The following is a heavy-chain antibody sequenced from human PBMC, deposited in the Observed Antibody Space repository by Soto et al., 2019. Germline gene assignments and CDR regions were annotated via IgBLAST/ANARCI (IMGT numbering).Heavy chain of an antibody. J-gene: IGHJ4*02. D-gene: IGHD3-22*01. CDR1: GFSFPSHW. Sequence: GESLKIPCKGSGFSFPSHWIGWVRQMPGKGLEWMGIIYPYDSDTRYSPSFQGQVTISADKSIGTAYLQWSSLKASDTAIYFCARQAYDTSGYRYFDFWGQGTLVTVSS. V-gene: IGHV5-51*01. CDR2: IYPYDSDT. CDR3: ARQAYDTSGYRYFDF.